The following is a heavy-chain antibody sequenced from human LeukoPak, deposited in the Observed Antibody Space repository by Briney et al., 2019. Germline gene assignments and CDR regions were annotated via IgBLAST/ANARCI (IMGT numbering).Heavy chain of an antibody. CDR3: ARAACGPACYYMDV. Sequence: LSLTCAVSGGSISSGGYSWSWIRQPPGKGLEWVSGISWNSGSIGYADSVKGRFTISRDNAKNSLYLQMNSLRAEDTALYYCARAACGPACYYMDVWGKGTTVTVSS. D-gene: IGHD2-21*01. V-gene: IGHV3-9*01. CDR2: ISWNSGSI. CDR1: GGSISSGGYS. J-gene: IGHJ6*03.